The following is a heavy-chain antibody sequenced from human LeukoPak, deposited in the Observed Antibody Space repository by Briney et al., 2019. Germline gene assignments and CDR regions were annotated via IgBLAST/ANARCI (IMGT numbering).Heavy chain of an antibody. D-gene: IGHD2-2*02. CDR1: GFTFSTYW. J-gene: IGHJ3*02. Sequence: GGSLRLSCAASGFTFSTYWMSWVRQAPGKGLEWVAFIRYDGSNKYYADSVKGRFTISRDNSKNTLYLQMNSLRAEDTAVYYCAKPRGQLIYWGYAFDIWGQGTMVTVSS. CDR2: IRYDGSNK. V-gene: IGHV3-30*02. CDR3: AKPRGQLIYWGYAFDI.